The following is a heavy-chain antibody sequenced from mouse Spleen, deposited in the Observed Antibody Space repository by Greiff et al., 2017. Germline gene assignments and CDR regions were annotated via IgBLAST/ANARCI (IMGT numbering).Heavy chain of an antibody. V-gene: IGHV1-69*01. Sequence: QVQLKESGAELVMPGASVKLSCKASGYTFASYWMHWVKQRPGQGLEWIGEIDPSDSYTNYNQKFKGKATLTVDKSSSTAYMQLSSLTSEDSAVYYCARREYGDAMDYWGQGTSVTVSS. D-gene: IGHD2-10*02. CDR2: IDPSDSYT. CDR1: GYTFASYW. CDR3: ARREYGDAMDY. J-gene: IGHJ4*01.